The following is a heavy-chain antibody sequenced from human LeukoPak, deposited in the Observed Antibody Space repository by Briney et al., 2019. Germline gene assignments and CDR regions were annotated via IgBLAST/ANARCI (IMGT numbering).Heavy chain of an antibody. CDR3: ARGERGAQWELLGFGPFDY. V-gene: IGHV1-18*01. CDR2: ISAYNGNT. Sequence: ASVKVSCKASGYTFTSYGISWARQAPGQGLEWMGWISAYNGNTNYAQKLQGRVTMTTDTSTSTAYMELRSLRSDDTAVYYCARGERGAQWELLGFGPFDYWGQGTLVTVSS. D-gene: IGHD1-26*01. J-gene: IGHJ4*02. CDR1: GYTFTSYG.